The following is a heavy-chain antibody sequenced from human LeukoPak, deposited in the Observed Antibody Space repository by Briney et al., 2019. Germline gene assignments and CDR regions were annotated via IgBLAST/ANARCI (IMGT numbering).Heavy chain of an antibody. V-gene: IGHV3-30-3*01. CDR1: GFTFSSYA. Sequence: GALRLSCAASGFTFSSYAMHWVRQAPGKGLEWVAVISYDGSNKYYADSVKGRFTISRDNSKNTLYLQMNSLRAEDTAVYYCARDPDWYFDLWGRGTLVTVSS. CDR3: ARDPDWYFDL. J-gene: IGHJ2*01. CDR2: ISYDGSNK.